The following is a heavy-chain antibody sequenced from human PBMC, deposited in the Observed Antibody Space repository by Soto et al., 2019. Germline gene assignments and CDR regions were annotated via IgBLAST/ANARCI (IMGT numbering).Heavy chain of an antibody. CDR2: IYYSGST. V-gene: IGHV4-59*08. CDR1: GGSISSYY. J-gene: IGHJ4*02. CDR3: ARHGLESLYYFDY. Sequence: QVQLQESGPGLVKPSETLSLTCTVSGGSISSYYWSWIRQPPGKGLEWIGYIYYSGSTNYNPSLISGVTISVATATNRFSLKLSSVTAADTAVYYCARHGLESLYYFDYWGQGTLVTVSS.